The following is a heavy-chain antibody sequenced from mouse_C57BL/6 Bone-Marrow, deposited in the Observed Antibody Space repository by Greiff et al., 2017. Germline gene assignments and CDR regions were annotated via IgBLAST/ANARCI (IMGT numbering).Heavy chain of an antibody. Sequence: QVQLQQPGAELVRPGSSVKLSCKASGYTFTSYWMDWVKQRPGQGLEWIGNIYPSDSETHYNQKFKDKATLTVDKSSSTAYMQLSSLTSEDSAVYYCASGGYGNYGAWFAYWGQGTLVTVSA. D-gene: IGHD2-1*01. CDR2: IYPSDSET. CDR3: ASGGYGNYGAWFAY. V-gene: IGHV1-61*01. J-gene: IGHJ3*01. CDR1: GYTFTSYW.